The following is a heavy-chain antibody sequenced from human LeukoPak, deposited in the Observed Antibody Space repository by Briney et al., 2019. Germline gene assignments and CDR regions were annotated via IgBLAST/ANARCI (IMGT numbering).Heavy chain of an antibody. CDR2: IYYTGST. CDR3: ARRMGPSGWLDY. Sequence: SQTLSLTCTVSGGSISSGSYYWSWIRQPPGKGLEWIGYIYYTGSTNYNPSLKSRVTISVDTSKNQFSLELSSVTAADTAVYYCARRMGPSGWLDYWGQGTLVTVSS. CDR1: GGSISSGSYY. J-gene: IGHJ4*02. D-gene: IGHD6-19*01. V-gene: IGHV4-61*01.